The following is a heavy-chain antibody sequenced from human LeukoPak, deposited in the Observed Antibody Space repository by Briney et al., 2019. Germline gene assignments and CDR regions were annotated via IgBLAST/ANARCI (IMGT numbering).Heavy chain of an antibody. CDR1: GGSISSYY. CDR2: IYYSGST. CDR3: ARHDPTIPGYYYGVDV. V-gene: IGHV4-59*08. J-gene: IGHJ6*02. D-gene: IGHD2-21*01. Sequence: SETLSLTCRVSGGSISSYYWSWIPQPPGKGLEWIGFIYYSGSTNYNPSLKSRVTISGDTSKNQFSLKLSSVTAADTAVYYCARHDPTIPGYYYGVDVWGQGTTVTVSS.